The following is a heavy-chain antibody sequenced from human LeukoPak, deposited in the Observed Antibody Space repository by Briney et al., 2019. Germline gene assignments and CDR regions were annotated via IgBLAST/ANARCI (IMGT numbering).Heavy chain of an antibody. J-gene: IGHJ3*02. D-gene: IGHD4-11*01. Sequence: SETLSLTCAVYGGSFSGYYWSWIRQPPGKGLEWIGEINHSGSTNYNPSLKSRVTISVDTSKNQFSLKLSSVTAADTAVYYCARSNTVTTFRAFVALDIWGQGTMVTVSS. CDR2: INHSGST. CDR1: GGSFSGYY. CDR3: ARSNTVTTFRAFVALDI. V-gene: IGHV4-34*01.